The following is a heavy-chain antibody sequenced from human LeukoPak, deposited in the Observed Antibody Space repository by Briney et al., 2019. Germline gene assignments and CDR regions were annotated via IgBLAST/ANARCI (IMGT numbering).Heavy chain of an antibody. V-gene: IGHV3-64*01. CDR2: ISSNGGGT. CDR3: ARARVRYSGYDWDY. J-gene: IGHJ4*02. D-gene: IGHD5-12*01. CDR1: GFTFSSYA. Sequence: PGGSLRLSCAASGFTFSSYAMHWVRQAPGKGLEYVSAISSNGGGTYYANSVKGRFTISRDNSKNTLYLQMGSLRAEDMAVYYCARARVRYSGYDWDYWGQGTLVTVSS.